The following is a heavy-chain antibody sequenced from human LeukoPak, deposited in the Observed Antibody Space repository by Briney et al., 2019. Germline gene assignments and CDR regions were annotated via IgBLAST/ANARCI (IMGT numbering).Heavy chain of an antibody. V-gene: IGHV3-23*01. Sequence: GGSLRLSCAASGFTFSSDAMSWVRQAPGKGLEWVAALGTGGATTYYPDSVKGRFTISRDKSKSTLYLQMTSLRAEDTAVYYSAKHNGPVVARGPFDYWGQGTLVTVSS. CDR1: GFTFSSDA. CDR2: LGTGGATT. CDR3: AKHNGPVVARGPFDY. D-gene: IGHD2-2*01. J-gene: IGHJ4*02.